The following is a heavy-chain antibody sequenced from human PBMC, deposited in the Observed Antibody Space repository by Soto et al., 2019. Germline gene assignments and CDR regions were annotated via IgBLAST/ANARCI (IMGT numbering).Heavy chain of an antibody. CDR3: APVPYYYNSSHYSPDYGRHYYNSSNYYFEY. V-gene: IGHV1-58*01. Sequence: SVKVSCKASGFTFSSSAVQWVRQARGQRLEWIGWIVVGSGNTNYARKFQERVTVTWDKSTSTAYLELSSLRSEDTAVYYCAPVPYYYNSSHYSPDYGRHYYNSSNYYFEYWGQGNLVTVSS. J-gene: IGHJ4*02. D-gene: IGHD3-22*01. CDR2: IVVGSGNT. CDR1: GFTFSSSA.